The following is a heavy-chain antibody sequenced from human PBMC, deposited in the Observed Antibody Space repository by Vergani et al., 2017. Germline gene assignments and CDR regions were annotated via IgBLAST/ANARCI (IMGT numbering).Heavy chain of an antibody. Sequence: QVQLVESGGGVVQPGRSLRLSCAASGFTFSSYGMHWVRQAPGKGLEWVAVISYDGSNKYYADSVKGRFTISRDNSKNTLYLQMNSLRAEDTAVYYCARDGDGDDYGMDVWGQGTTVTVSS. CDR1: GFTFSSYG. J-gene: IGHJ6*02. CDR3: ARDGDGDDYGMDV. V-gene: IGHV3-30*03. D-gene: IGHD4-17*01. CDR2: ISYDGSNK.